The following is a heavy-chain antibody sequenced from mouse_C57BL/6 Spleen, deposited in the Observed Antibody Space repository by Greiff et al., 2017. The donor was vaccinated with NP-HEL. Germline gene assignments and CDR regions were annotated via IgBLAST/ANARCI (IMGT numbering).Heavy chain of an antibody. CDR3: ARRGITTVVPSYWYFDV. Sequence: EVKVVESGGGLVQPGGSLKLSCAASGFTFSDYYMYWVRQTPEKRLEWVAYISNGGGSTYYPDTVKGRFTISRDNAKNTLYLQMSRLKSEDTAMYYCARRGITTVVPSYWYFDVWGTGTTVTVSS. V-gene: IGHV5-12*01. J-gene: IGHJ1*03. CDR1: GFTFSDYY. CDR2: ISNGGGST. D-gene: IGHD1-1*01.